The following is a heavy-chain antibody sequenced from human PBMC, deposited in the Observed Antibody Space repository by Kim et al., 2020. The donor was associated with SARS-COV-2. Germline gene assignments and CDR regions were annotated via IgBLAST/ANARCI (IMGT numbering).Heavy chain of an antibody. J-gene: IGHJ4*02. CDR2: ISGSGGST. CDR1: GFTFSSYA. V-gene: IGHV3-23*01. Sequence: GGSLRLSCAASGFTFSSYAMSWVRQAPGKGLEWVSAISGSGGSTYYADSVKGRFTISRDNSKNTLYLQMNSLRAEDTAVYYCAKDGVEYSSSHTDYWGQGTLVTVSS. CDR3: AKDGVEYSSSHTDY. D-gene: IGHD6-6*01.